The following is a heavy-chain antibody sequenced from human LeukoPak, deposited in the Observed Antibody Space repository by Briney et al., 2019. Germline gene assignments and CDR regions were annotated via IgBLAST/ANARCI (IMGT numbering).Heavy chain of an antibody. CDR1: GFTFSSYA. Sequence: GGSLRLSCAASGFTFSSYAMTWVRQAPGKGLEWVSGISGSGGTTNYADSVKGRLTISRDNSKNTLYLQMSSLRVEDTAVYYCAKVNYYDSTGFFDHWGQGTLVTVSS. J-gene: IGHJ4*02. CDR2: ISGSGGTT. CDR3: AKVNYYDSTGFFDH. D-gene: IGHD3-22*01. V-gene: IGHV3-23*01.